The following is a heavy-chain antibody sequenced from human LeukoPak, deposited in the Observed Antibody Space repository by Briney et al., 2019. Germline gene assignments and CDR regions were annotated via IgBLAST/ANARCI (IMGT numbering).Heavy chain of an antibody. CDR3: ARGLGVTIFGVVIGNFQH. J-gene: IGHJ1*01. CDR2: IYTIRST. Sequence: SETLSLTCTVSGGSISSGSYYWRWVRQPAGTGLEWIGRIYTIRSTNYTPSLKSRVTISVATSKNQFSLKLSSVTAADTAVYYCARGLGVTIFGVVIGNFQHWGQGTLVTVSS. D-gene: IGHD3-3*01. CDR1: GGSISSGSYY. V-gene: IGHV4-61*02.